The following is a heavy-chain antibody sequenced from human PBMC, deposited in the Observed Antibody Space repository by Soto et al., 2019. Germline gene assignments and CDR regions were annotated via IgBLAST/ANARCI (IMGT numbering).Heavy chain of an antibody. Sequence: GGSLRLSCAASGFTFSSYAMSWVRQAPGKGLEWVSAISGSGGSTYYAGSVKGRFPISRDNSKNTLYLQMNSLRAEDTAVYYCAKDAYGDPSYMDVWGKGTTVTVSS. J-gene: IGHJ6*03. CDR1: GFTFSSYA. CDR2: ISGSGGST. CDR3: AKDAYGDPSYMDV. V-gene: IGHV3-23*01. D-gene: IGHD4-17*01.